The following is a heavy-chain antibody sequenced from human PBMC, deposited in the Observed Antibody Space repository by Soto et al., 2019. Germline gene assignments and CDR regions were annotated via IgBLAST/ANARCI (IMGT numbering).Heavy chain of an antibody. D-gene: IGHD1-26*01. CDR1: GFTFSSYW. V-gene: IGHV3-7*01. J-gene: IGHJ4*02. Sequence: EVLLVESGGGLVQPGGSLRLSCAASGFTFSSYWLSWVRQAPGKGLEWVANMNEDGSVKRYADSVQGRFTISRDNARNSRYRQMNSLRGEDTAGYFCARERPRGPSAFDYWGQGNLITVS. CDR2: MNEDGSVK. CDR3: ARERPRGPSAFDY.